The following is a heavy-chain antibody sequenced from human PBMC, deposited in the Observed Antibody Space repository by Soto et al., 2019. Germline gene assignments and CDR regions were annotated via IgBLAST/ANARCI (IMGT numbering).Heavy chain of an antibody. V-gene: IGHV3-66*01. Sequence: EVPLVESGGGLVQPGGSLRLSCAASGFTVSSNYMSWVRQAPGKGLEWVSVIYSGGSTYYADSVKDRFTISRDNYKNALDLEKSSLRAEDRDVYHCARTPGGSGSYYGVMDVWGQGSTVAASS. CDR3: ARTPGGSGSYYGVMDV. CDR2: IYSGGST. D-gene: IGHD3-10*01. J-gene: IGHJ6*02. CDR1: GFTVSSNY.